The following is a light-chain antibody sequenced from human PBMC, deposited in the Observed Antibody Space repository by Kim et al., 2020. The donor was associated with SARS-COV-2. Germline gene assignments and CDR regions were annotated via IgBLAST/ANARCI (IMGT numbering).Light chain of an antibody. V-gene: IGLV2-18*02. Sequence: QSALTQPPSVSGSPGQSVTISCTGTSSDVGSYNRVSWYQQPPGTAPKLMIYEVSNRPSGVPDRFSGSKSGNTASLTISGLQAEDEADYYCSSYTSIITCFFCGGAQLTVL. CDR1: SSDVGSYNR. J-gene: IGLJ2*01. CDR2: EVS. CDR3: SSYTSIITCF.